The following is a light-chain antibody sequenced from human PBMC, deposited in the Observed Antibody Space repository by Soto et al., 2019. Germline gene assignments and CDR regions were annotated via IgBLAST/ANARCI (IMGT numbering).Light chain of an antibody. V-gene: IGKV1-5*03. Sequence: DIQMTQSHSTLSVSVGDRVTINCRASQSISSWLAWYQQKPGKAPKLLIYKESSLESGVPSRFSGSGSGTEVTLTISRLQPEDFATYYCQQYNSYPRTFGQGTKGEIK. CDR2: KES. J-gene: IGKJ1*01. CDR1: QSISSW. CDR3: QQYNSYPRT.